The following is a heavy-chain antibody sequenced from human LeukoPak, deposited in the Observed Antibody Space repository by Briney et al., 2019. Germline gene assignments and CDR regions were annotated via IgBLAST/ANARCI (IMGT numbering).Heavy chain of an antibody. CDR2: IRSSIYGGTP. J-gene: IGHJ4*02. CDR3: SREWGNGNDLRPDS. V-gene: IGHV3-49*03. CDR1: GFTFRDFA. Sequence: PGGSLRLSCTSSGFTFRDFAVSWFRQAPGKGLEWIGFIRSSIYGGTPKAAASVKGRFIFSRDDSKGVAYLRMNSLKTDDTAVYYCSREWGNGNDLRPDSWGQGTLVTVSS. D-gene: IGHD1-1*01.